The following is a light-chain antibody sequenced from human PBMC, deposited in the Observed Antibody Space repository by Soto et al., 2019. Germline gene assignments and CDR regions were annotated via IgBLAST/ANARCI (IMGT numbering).Light chain of an antibody. Sequence: SQMTQSPSTLSASVVDRVTITFRASQSISYWLAWYQQRPGKAPRLLIYKASSLQSGVPSRFGGSGSGTEFTLTISSLQPDDFATYFCLQYNYYPLTFGGGTKVDIK. V-gene: IGKV1-5*03. J-gene: IGKJ4*01. CDR2: KAS. CDR3: LQYNYYPLT. CDR1: QSISYW.